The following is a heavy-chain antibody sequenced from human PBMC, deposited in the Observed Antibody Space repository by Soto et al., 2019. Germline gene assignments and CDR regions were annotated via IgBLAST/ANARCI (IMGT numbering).Heavy chain of an antibody. CDR3: ASQQQHHFVI. CDR2: IKEDGSQK. CDR1: GFSFSTHW. D-gene: IGHD5-18*01. V-gene: IGHV3-7*02. Sequence: EVQLVESGGILVQPGGSLRLSCAASGFSFSTHWMSWVRQAPGKGLEWVANIKEDGSQKYYVGSVKGRFTISRDNAENSLYLQMNSLRAEDTAVYYCASQQQHHFVIWGQGTVVTVSS. J-gene: IGHJ3*02.